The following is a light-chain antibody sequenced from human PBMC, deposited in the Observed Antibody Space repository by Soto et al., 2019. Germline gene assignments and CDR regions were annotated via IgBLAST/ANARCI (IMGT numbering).Light chain of an antibody. CDR2: AAS. CDR1: QDISSY. V-gene: IGKV1-9*01. J-gene: IGKJ4*01. CDR3: QQLKSYPLS. Sequence: DIQLTQSPSFLSASVGDRVTITCRTSQDISSYLAWYQQKPGKAPQLLISAASTLQSGVPSRFSGSGSGTEXXXXXXXLXXEDFATYYCQQLKSYPLSFGGGTKVEI.